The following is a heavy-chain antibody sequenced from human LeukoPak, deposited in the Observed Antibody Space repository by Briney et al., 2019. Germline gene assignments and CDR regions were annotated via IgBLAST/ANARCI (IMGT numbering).Heavy chain of an antibody. CDR1: GDSVSSNSAA. Sequence: SQTLSLTCAISGDSVSSNSAAWNWIRQSPSRGLEWLGRTYYRSKWYADYAVSVKGRITINPDTSKNQVSLQLNSVTPEDMAMYYCARDGSSGWSNNWFDPWGQGTLVTVSS. J-gene: IGHJ5*02. CDR2: TYYRSKWYA. V-gene: IGHV6-1*01. D-gene: IGHD6-19*01. CDR3: ARDGSSGWSNNWFDP.